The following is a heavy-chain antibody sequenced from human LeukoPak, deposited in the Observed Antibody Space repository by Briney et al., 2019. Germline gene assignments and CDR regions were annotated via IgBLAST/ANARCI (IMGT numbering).Heavy chain of an antibody. CDR3: ARDWEITAGDY. V-gene: IGHV3-23*01. D-gene: IGHD1-26*01. Sequence: GSLRLSCAASGFTFSSYAMSWVRQAPGKGLEWVSAISGSGGSTYYADSVKGRFTVSRGNANDLLYLQMNNLRAEDTAVYYCARDWEITAGDYWGQGTLVTVSS. CDR2: ISGSGGST. J-gene: IGHJ4*02. CDR1: GFTFSSYA.